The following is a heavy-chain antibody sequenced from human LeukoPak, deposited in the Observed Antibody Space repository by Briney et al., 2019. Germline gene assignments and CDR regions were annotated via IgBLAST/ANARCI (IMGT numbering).Heavy chain of an antibody. J-gene: IGHJ3*02. V-gene: IGHV4-59*08. CDR1: GGSFSGYY. Sequence: SSETLSLTCAVYGGSFSGYYWSWIRQPPGKGLEWIGYIYYSGSTHYNPSLKSRVTISEDTSKNQFSLKLSSVTAADTAVYYCASGYYDSSGYSRDAFDIWGQGTMVTVSS. CDR3: ASGYYDSSGYSRDAFDI. D-gene: IGHD3-22*01. CDR2: IYYSGST.